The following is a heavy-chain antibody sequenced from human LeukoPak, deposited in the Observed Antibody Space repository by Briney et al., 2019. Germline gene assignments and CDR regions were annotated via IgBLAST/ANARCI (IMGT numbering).Heavy chain of an antibody. J-gene: IGHJ6*03. Sequence: SETLSLTCTVSGGSISSHYWSWLRQPPGKGLEWIGYIYYSGSTNYNPSLKSRVTISVDTSKNQFSPKLSSVTAADTAVYYCARGPVCSGGSCYSFFYYYYYMDVWGKGTTVTVSS. CDR1: GGSISSHY. CDR2: IYYSGST. CDR3: ARGPVCSGGSCYSFFYYYYYMDV. V-gene: IGHV4-59*11. D-gene: IGHD2-15*01.